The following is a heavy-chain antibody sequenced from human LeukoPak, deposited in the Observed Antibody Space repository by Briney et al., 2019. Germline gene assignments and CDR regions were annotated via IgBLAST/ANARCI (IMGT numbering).Heavy chain of an antibody. Sequence: ADSVKGCFTISRDNSQNTLYLQMNSLRADDTAVYYCAKDLPASGWAFDYWGQGTLVTVSS. CDR3: AKDLPASGWAFDY. V-gene: IGHV3-23*01. J-gene: IGHJ4*02. D-gene: IGHD6-19*01.